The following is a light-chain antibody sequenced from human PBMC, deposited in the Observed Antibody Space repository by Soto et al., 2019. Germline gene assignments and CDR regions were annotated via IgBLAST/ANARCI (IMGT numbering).Light chain of an antibody. CDR2: DAS. J-gene: IGKJ4*01. Sequence: DIQMSQTPSTLSASVGDRVTITCRASYSISSWLAWYQQRPGRAPKLLIYDASTLETGVPSRFSGGGSGTEFTLTITSLQPDDFATYHCQQYHTYLTFGGGTNVEI. CDR3: QQYHTYLT. CDR1: YSISSW. V-gene: IGKV1-5*01.